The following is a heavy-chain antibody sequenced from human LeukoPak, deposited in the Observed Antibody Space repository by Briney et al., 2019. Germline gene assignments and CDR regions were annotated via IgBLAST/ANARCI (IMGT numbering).Heavy chain of an antibody. J-gene: IGHJ3*02. CDR1: DGSISNYY. V-gene: IGHV4-4*07. CDR3: SREREGIVIVPPARGAFDI. D-gene: IGHD2-2*01. CDR2: SYPSGST. Sequence: SETLSLTCSVSDGSISNYYWSWIRQPAGKGLEWIGRSYPSGSTNYKASLKSRVTMSIDKSKNQFSLKLSSVTAADTDVYYCSREREGIVIVPPARGAFDIWGQGTMVTVSS.